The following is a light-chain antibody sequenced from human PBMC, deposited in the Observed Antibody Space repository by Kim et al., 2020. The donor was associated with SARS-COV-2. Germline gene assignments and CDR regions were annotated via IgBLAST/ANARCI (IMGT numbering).Light chain of an antibody. CDR3: PRYGT. Sequence: TLSWSPSTTAILSYMASQIFSSNHLAWYQQKPGQVPRLLIYGATSRATGIPDRFSGSGSGTDFTLTNSRLKPEDFAVYYCPRYGTFGQGTKVDIK. CDR2: GAT. J-gene: IGKJ1*01. V-gene: IGKV3-20*01. CDR1: QIFSSNH.